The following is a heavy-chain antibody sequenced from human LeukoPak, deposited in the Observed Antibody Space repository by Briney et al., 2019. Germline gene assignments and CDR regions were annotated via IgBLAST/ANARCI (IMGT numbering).Heavy chain of an antibody. J-gene: IGHJ4*02. CDR2: ISSSSSYI. D-gene: IGHD1-26*01. CDR3: ARDYSGSSNHLFDY. Sequence: GGSLRLSCAASGFTFSSYSMNWVRQAPRKGLEWVSSISSSSSYIYYADSVKGRFTISRDNAKNSLYLQMNSLRAEDTAVYYCARDYSGSSNHLFDYWGQGTLVTVSS. V-gene: IGHV3-21*01. CDR1: GFTFSSYS.